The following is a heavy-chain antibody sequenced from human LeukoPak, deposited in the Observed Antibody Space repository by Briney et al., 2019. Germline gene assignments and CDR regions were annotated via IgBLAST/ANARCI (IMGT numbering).Heavy chain of an antibody. CDR3: AKEYYDFWSGYYY. V-gene: IGHV3-23*01. D-gene: IGHD3-3*01. J-gene: IGHJ4*02. CDR1: GFTFSSYA. CDR2: ISGSGGST. Sequence: GGSLRPSCAASGFTFSSYAMSWVRQAPGKGLEWVSAISGSGGSTYYADSVKGRFTISRDNSKNTLYLQMNSLRVEDTAVYYCAKEYYDFWSGYYYWGQGTLVTVSS.